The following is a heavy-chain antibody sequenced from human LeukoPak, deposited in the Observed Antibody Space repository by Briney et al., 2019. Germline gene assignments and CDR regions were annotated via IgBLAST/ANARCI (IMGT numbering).Heavy chain of an antibody. CDR2: IIPIFGTA. Sequence: SVKVSCKASGGTFSSYAISWVRQAPGQGLEWMGGIIPIFGTANYAQKFQGRVTITADESTSTAYMELSSLRSEDTAVYYCAGPDYHDSSGYDAFDIWGQGTMVTVSS. D-gene: IGHD3-22*01. J-gene: IGHJ3*02. CDR1: GGTFSSYA. CDR3: AGPDYHDSSGYDAFDI. V-gene: IGHV1-69*13.